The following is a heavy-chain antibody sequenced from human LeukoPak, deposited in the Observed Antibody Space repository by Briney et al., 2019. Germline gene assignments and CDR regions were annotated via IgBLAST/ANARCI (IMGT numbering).Heavy chain of an antibody. J-gene: IGHJ5*02. CDR2: IIPIFGTA. D-gene: IGHD6-13*01. V-gene: IGHV1-69*05. Sequence: ASVKVSCKASGYAFISYGIGWVRQAPGQGLEWMGGIIPIFGTANYAQRFQGRVTITTDESTSTAYMELSSLRSEDTAVYYCARDHLDSSSWYWFDPWGQGTLVTVSA. CDR1: GYAFISYG. CDR3: ARDHLDSSSWYWFDP.